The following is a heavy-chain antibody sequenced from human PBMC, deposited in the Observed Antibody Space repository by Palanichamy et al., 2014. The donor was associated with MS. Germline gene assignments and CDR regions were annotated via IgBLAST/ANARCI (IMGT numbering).Heavy chain of an antibody. J-gene: IGHJ4*02. CDR2: SRNKARSYTT. Sequence: EVQLVESGGGLVQPGGSLRLSCAVSGFTFSDHYMDWVRQAPGKGLEWVGRSRNKARSYTTEYAASVKGRVTISRDDSKNSLYLQMNSLKSDDTAVYYCARAVYRTVHYSDYWGQGTLVTVSS. CDR1: GFTFSDHY. V-gene: IGHV3-72*01. CDR3: ARAVYRTVHYSDY. D-gene: IGHD1-26*01.